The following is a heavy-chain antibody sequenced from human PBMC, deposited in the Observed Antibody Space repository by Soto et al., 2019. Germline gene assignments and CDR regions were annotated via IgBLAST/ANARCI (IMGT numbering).Heavy chain of an antibody. J-gene: IGHJ5*02. CDR1: GFTFDDYP. Sequence: QLVESGGGLVQPGRSLRLSCTASGFTFDDYPMHWVRQRPGQDLEWVSGITWNSANVGYADSVRGRFTISRDNAKNSLFLQMDNLRPEDTAFYFCAKGGYCTDGSCYTEFAPRGQGTLVTVSS. V-gene: IGHV3-9*01. D-gene: IGHD2-15*01. CDR2: ITWNSANV. CDR3: AKGGYCTDGSCYTEFAP.